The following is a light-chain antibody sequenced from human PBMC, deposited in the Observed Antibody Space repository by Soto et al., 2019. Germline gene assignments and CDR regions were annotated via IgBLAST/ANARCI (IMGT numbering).Light chain of an antibody. CDR1: SSDVGSYNR. V-gene: IGLV2-18*02. J-gene: IGLJ1*01. Sequence: QSVLTQPPSVSGSPGQSVTISCTETSSDVGSYNRVSWYQQPPGTAPKLMIYEVSNRPSGVPDRFSGSKSGNTASLTISGLQAEDEADYYCSSYTSTSTYVFGTGTKVTV. CDR2: EVS. CDR3: SSYTSTSTYV.